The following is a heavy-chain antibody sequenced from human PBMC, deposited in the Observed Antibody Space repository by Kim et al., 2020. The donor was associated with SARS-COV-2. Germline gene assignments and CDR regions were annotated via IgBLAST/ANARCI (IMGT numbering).Heavy chain of an antibody. D-gene: IGHD3-3*01. Sequence: SETLSLTCTVSGGSISSYYWSWIRQPPGKGLEWIGYIYYSGSTNYNPSLKSRVTISVDTSKNQFSLKLSSVTAADTAVYYCARDRTRAIFGMDYYYGMDVWGQGTTVTVSS. V-gene: IGHV4-59*01. J-gene: IGHJ6*02. CDR3: ARDRTRAIFGMDYYYGMDV. CDR2: IYYSGST. CDR1: GGSISSYY.